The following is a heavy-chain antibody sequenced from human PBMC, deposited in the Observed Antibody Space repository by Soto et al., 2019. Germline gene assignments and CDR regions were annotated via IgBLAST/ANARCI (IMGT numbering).Heavy chain of an antibody. D-gene: IGHD4-17*01. CDR3: ARDYRIGGTVTIPFDY. Sequence: QVQLVESGGGVVQPGRSLRLSCAASGFTFSSYAMHWVRQAPGKGLEWVAVISYDGSNKYYADSVKGRFTISRDNSKNTLYLQMNSLRADDTAVYYCARDYRIGGTVTIPFDYWGQGTLVTVSS. CDR2: ISYDGSNK. V-gene: IGHV3-30-3*01. CDR1: GFTFSSYA. J-gene: IGHJ4*02.